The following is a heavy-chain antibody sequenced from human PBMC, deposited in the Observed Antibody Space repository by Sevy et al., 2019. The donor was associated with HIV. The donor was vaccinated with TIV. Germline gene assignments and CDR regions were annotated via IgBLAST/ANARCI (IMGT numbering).Heavy chain of an antibody. CDR3: AKVDVVVPVGDYGLDV. J-gene: IGHJ6*02. Sequence: GGSLRLSCAASGFTFSNYAMSWVRQAPGKGLEWVSSISRSGGSTYYADSVKGRFTISRDNSKNTLYLQMNSLRAEETAVYYCAKVDVVVPVGDYGLDVWGQGTTVTVSS. D-gene: IGHD2-2*01. V-gene: IGHV3-23*01. CDR1: GFTFSNYA. CDR2: ISRSGGST.